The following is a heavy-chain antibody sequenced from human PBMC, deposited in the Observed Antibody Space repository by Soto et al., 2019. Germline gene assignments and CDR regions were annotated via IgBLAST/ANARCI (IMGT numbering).Heavy chain of an antibody. CDR2: IIPIFGTA. Sequence: QVQLVQSGAEVKKPGSSVKVSCKASGGTFSSYAISWVRQALGQGLGWMGGIIPIFGTANYAQKVQGRVTITADESTSTAYMELSSLRSEDTAVYYCARGYRSYYYDSSGPFDYWGQGTLVTVSS. CDR1: GGTFSSYA. V-gene: IGHV1-69*01. D-gene: IGHD3-22*01. J-gene: IGHJ4*02. CDR3: ARGYRSYYYDSSGPFDY.